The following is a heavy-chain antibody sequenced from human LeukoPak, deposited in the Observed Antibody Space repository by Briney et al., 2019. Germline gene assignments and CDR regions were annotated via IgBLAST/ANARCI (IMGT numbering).Heavy chain of an antibody. CDR1: GYTFTDYY. CDR2: INPNSDGT. J-gene: IGHJ4*02. V-gene: IGHV1-2*02. Sequence: ASVKVSCKASGYTFTDYYIHWVRQTPGQGLEWMGWINPNSDGTNYAQKFQGRVTMTRDTSISTAYMELSRLRSDDTAVYYCASLRGYCNKGVCYTEGGFDYWGQGILVTVSS. CDR3: ASLRGYCNKGVCYTEGGFDY. D-gene: IGHD2-8*01.